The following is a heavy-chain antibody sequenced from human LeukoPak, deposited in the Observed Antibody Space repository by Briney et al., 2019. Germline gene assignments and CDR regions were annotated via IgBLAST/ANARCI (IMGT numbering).Heavy chain of an antibody. J-gene: IGHJ4*02. CDR3: AKDPSAGVTPYYFDY. CDR1: GFTFSNYA. D-gene: IGHD6-13*01. Sequence: GGSLRLSCAASGFTFSNYAMSWVRQAPGKGLEWVSVISGSGGSTFYADSVKGRFGISRDNSKNTLYLQMNSLRAEDTAVYYCAKDPSAGVTPYYFDYWGQGTLVTVSS. V-gene: IGHV3-23*01. CDR2: ISGSGGST.